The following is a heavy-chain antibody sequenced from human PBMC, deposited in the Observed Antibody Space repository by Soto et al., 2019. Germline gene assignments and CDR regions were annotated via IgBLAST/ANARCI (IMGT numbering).Heavy chain of an antibody. CDR1: GFNFRGYG. J-gene: IGHJ4*02. D-gene: IGHD1-26*01. Sequence: QVHLVQSGGGVVQPGRSLRLSCEASGFNFRGYGMHWVRQAPGKGLERVAITRHDGTNTYYADSVRGRFTISRDNSKNTLYLQMNSLTVEDTAVYYCARDGVGITTFFGYLDYWCQGTLITVSS. V-gene: IGHV3-33*01. CDR2: TRHDGTNT. CDR3: ARDGVGITTFFGYLDY.